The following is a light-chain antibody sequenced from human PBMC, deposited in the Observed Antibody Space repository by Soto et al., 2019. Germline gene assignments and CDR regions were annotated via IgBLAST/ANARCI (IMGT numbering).Light chain of an antibody. CDR2: QDG. CDR1: KLGDTY. CDR3: QAWHSTTPVI. Sequence: SSELTQPPSVSVSPGQTASITCSGDKLGDTYTCWYQQKPGQSPVLVIYQDGERPSGIPERFSGSSSGNTATLTISGTQAMDEADYYCQAWHSTTPVIFGGGTKLTVL. J-gene: IGLJ2*01. V-gene: IGLV3-1*01.